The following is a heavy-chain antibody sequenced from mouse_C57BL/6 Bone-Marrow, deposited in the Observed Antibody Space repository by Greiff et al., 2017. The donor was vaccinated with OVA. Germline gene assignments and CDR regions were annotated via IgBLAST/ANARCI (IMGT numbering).Heavy chain of an antibody. V-gene: IGHV1-53*01. CDR3: ARSLYYDYDGYYFDY. J-gene: IGHJ2*01. CDR2: INPSNGGT. CDR1: GYTFTSYW. Sequence: QVQLKQPGTELVKPGASVKLSCKASGYTFTSYWMHWVKQRPGQGLEWIGNINPSNGGTNYNEKFKSKATLTVDKSSSTAYMQLSSLTSEDSAVYYCARSLYYDYDGYYFDYWGQGTTLTVSS. D-gene: IGHD2-4*01.